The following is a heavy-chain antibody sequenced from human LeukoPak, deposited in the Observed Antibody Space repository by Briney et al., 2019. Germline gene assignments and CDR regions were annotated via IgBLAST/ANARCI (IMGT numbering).Heavy chain of an antibody. CDR3: AKSVTTMVRGYFDY. CDR2: IRYDGSNK. D-gene: IGHD3-10*01. V-gene: IGHV3-30*02. CDR1: GFTFSSYG. Sequence: GGSLRLSCAASGFTFSSYGMPWVRQAPGKGLEWVAFIRYDGSNKYYADSVKGRFTISRDNSKNTLYPQMNSLRAGDTAVYYCAKSVTTMVRGYFDYWGQGTLVTVSS. J-gene: IGHJ4*02.